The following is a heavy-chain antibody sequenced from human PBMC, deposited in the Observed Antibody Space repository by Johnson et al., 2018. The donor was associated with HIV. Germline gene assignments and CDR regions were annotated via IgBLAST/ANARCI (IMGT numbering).Heavy chain of an antibody. CDR2: IKQDGSEK. J-gene: IGHJ3*02. Sequence: EVQLVESGGGLVQPGGSLRLSCAASGFTFSSYWMSWVRQAPGKGLEWVANIKQDGSEKYYVDSVKGRFNISRDNAKNSLFLQMNSLRAEGTAVYYCARPRVSSGRHGAFDIWGQGTMVTVSS. CDR3: ARPRVSSGRHGAFDI. CDR1: GFTFSSYW. V-gene: IGHV3-7*02. D-gene: IGHD3-22*01.